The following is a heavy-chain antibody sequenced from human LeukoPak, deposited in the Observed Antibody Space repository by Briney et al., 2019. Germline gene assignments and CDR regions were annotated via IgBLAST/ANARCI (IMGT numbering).Heavy chain of an antibody. CDR2: IYYTGST. CDR3: ARHRAYSSSSPFDY. CDR1: GGSISSLY. Sequence: SGPALVNPSETLSLTCSVSGGSISSLYWSWIRQPPGKGLEWIGYIYYTGSTNYNPSLKTRVTMFVDMSKNQFSLRLSSVTAADTAVYYCARHRAYSSSSPFDYWGQGTLVTVSS. J-gene: IGHJ4*02. D-gene: IGHD6-6*01. V-gene: IGHV4-59*08.